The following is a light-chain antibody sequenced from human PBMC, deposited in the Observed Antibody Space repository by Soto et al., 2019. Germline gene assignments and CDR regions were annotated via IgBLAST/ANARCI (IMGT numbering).Light chain of an antibody. CDR1: QGISSY. J-gene: IGKJ3*01. V-gene: IGKV1-9*01. Sequence: DIQLTQSPSFLSASVGDRVTITCRVSQGISSYLAWYQQKPGKAPKLLIYAASTLQSGVPSRFSGSGSGTEFTLTISSLQPEDFATYYCQQRNSYPRRVTFGPGTKVDIK. CDR2: AAS. CDR3: QQRNSYPRRVT.